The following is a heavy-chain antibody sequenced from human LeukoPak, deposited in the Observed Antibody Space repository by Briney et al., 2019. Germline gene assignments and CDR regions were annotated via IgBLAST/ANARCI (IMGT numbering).Heavy chain of an antibody. Sequence: GGSLRLSCAASGFTFSSYAMSWVRQAPGKGLEWVSASSGSGGNTYYAASVKGRFTISRDNSKNTLFLQMNSLRADDTAVYYCAKVPGAIQYPYYFDYWGQGTLVTVSS. CDR2: SSGSGGNT. CDR3: AKVPGAIQYPYYFDY. D-gene: IGHD2-2*01. CDR1: GFTFSSYA. V-gene: IGHV3-23*01. J-gene: IGHJ4*02.